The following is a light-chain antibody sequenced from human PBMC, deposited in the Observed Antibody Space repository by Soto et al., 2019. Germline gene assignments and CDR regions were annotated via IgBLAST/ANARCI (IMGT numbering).Light chain of an antibody. J-gene: IGLJ2*01. Sequence: QSVLTQPPSVSGAPRQGVTISCAGSSSNIGNYAVNWYQQLPGKSPKLLIYHDALLPSGISDRFSGSKSGTSASLAISGLQSEDEADYYCVAWDDNLRGVLFGGGIKVTVL. CDR1: SSNIGNYA. CDR3: VAWDDNLRGVL. V-gene: IGLV1-36*01. CDR2: HDA.